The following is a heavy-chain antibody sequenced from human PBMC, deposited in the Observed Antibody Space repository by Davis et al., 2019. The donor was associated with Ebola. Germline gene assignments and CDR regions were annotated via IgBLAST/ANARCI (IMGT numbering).Heavy chain of an antibody. D-gene: IGHD5-12*01. CDR3: AGGGYTGFRDS. J-gene: IGHJ4*02. Sequence: PGGSLRLSCAVSGFSVSNKYVSWVRQAPGKGLEWVSVIYSGGSKYYADSVKGRFTISRDKSRNTVYLQMDSLRADDTAFYYCAGGGYTGFRDSWGQGTLVTASS. V-gene: IGHV3-53*01. CDR2: IYSGGSK. CDR1: GFSVSNKY.